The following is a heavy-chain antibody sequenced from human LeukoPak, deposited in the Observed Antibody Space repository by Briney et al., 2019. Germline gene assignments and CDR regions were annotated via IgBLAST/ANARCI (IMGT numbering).Heavy chain of an antibody. V-gene: IGHV1-46*01. D-gene: IGHD3-10*01. CDR1: GYTFTSYY. J-gene: IGHJ4*02. Sequence: ASVKVSCTASGYTFTSYYMPWVRQAPGQGLEWMGIINPSGGSTSYAQKFQGRVTMTRDTSTSTVYMELSSLRSEDTAVYYCARAVGYYGSGSSNDYWGQGTLVTVSS. CDR3: ARAVGYYGSGSSNDY. CDR2: INPSGGST.